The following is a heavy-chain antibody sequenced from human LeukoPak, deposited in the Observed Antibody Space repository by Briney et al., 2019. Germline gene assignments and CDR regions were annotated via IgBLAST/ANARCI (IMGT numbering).Heavy chain of an antibody. CDR1: GYTFTSFG. CDR2: ISAYSGNT. CDR3: ARDFAIAVANNHYFDY. J-gene: IGHJ4*02. D-gene: IGHD6-19*01. Sequence: GASVKVSCKASGYTFTSFGISWVRQAPGQRLKCMGWISAYSGNTNYAEKLQGRFTMTTDKSTSTVYMEMRSLRSDDTAVYYCARDFAIAVANNHYFDYWGQGTLVTVST. V-gene: IGHV1-18*01.